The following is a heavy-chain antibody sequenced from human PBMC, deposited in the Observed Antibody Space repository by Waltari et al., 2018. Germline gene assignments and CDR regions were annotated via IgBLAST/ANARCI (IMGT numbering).Heavy chain of an antibody. CDR2: IYSGGST. J-gene: IGHJ4*02. Sequence: EVQLVESGGGLIQPGGSLRLSCAASGFTVSSNYMSWVRQAPGKGLEWVSVIYSGGSTDYADSVKGRFTISRDNSKNTLYLQMNSLRAEDTAVYYCASIAVSGWSDRGDYWGQGTLVTVSS. CDR1: GFTVSSNY. CDR3: ASIAVSGWSDRGDY. V-gene: IGHV3-53*01. D-gene: IGHD6-19*01.